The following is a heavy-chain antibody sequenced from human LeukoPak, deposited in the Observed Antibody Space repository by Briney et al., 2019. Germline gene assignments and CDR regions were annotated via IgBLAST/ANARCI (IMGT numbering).Heavy chain of an antibody. CDR2: IIPIFGTA. J-gene: IGHJ5*02. Sequence: GASVKVSCKASGGTFSSYAISWVRQAPGQGLEWMGGIIPIFGTANYAQKFQGRVTITADESTSTAYMELSSLRSEDTAVYYCARDLGSSAASTNWFDPWGQGTLVTVSS. V-gene: IGHV1-69*01. D-gene: IGHD6-6*01. CDR1: GGTFSSYA. CDR3: ARDLGSSAASTNWFDP.